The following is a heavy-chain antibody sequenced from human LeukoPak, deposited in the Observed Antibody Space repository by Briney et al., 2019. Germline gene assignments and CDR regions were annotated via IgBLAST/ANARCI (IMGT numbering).Heavy chain of an antibody. CDR2: IYHSGST. V-gene: IGHV4-4*02. J-gene: IGHJ2*01. D-gene: IGHD6-13*01. Sequence: SGTLSLTCAVSGGSICNSNWWSWVRQPPGKGLEWIGEIYHSGSTNYNPSLKSRVTISVDKSKNQFSLKLSSVTAADTAVYYCARWLAATGVYWYFDLWGRGTLVTVSS. CDR1: GGSICNSNW. CDR3: ARWLAATGVYWYFDL.